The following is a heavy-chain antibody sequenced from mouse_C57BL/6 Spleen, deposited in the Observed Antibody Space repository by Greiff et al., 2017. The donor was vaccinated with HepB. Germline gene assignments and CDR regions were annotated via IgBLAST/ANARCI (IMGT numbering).Heavy chain of an antibody. V-gene: IGHV5-4*01. D-gene: IGHD2-2*01. Sequence: EVKLVESGGGLVKPGGSLKLSCAASGFTFSSYAMSWVRQTPEKRLEWVATISDGGSYTYYPDNVKGRFTISRDNAKNNLYLQMSHLKSEDTAMYYCARDRKVTGGFAYWGQGTLVTVSA. CDR2: ISDGGSYT. J-gene: IGHJ3*01. CDR1: GFTFSSYA. CDR3: ARDRKVTGGFAY.